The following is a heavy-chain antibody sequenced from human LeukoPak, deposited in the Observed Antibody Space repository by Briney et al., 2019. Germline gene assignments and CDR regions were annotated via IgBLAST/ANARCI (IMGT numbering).Heavy chain of an antibody. CDR3: ARYAPAHYGGNLDFDY. D-gene: IGHD4-23*01. CDR1: GYTLTEIS. J-gene: IGHJ4*02. Sequence: ASVKVSCKVSGYTLTEISMHWVRQAPGKGLEWMGGFDPEDGEPIHAQEFQGRVTITADESTSTAYMELSSLRSEDTAVYYCARYAPAHYGGNLDFDYWGQGTLVTVSS. CDR2: FDPEDGEP. V-gene: IGHV1-24*01.